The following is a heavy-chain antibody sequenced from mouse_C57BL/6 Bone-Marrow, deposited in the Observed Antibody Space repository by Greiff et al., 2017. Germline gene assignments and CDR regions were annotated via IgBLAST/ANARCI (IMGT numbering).Heavy chain of an antibody. Sequence: DVMLVASGGGLVKPGGSLKLSCAASGFTFSDYGMHWVRQAPEKGLEWVAYISSGSSTIYYADTVKGGFPISRDNANNTLFLRMTSLRSEDTAMYYCAGGTVVAAFCWCFDVWCTGTTVTVSS. J-gene: IGHJ1*03. V-gene: IGHV5-17*01. D-gene: IGHD1-1*01. CDR1: GFTFSDYG. CDR3: AGGTVVAAFCWCFDV. CDR2: ISSGSSTI.